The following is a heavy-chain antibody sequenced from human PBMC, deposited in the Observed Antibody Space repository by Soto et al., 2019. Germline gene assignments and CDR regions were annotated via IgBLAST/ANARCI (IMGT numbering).Heavy chain of an antibody. J-gene: IGHJ6*04. CDR2: INQGGSEN. Sequence: EVQLVESGGGLVQPGGSLRLSCGVSGFTISTYWMSWVRRTPGKGLEWVGNINQGGSENFYAGSVRGRFSISRDNARNTVYLQMKSLRAADTAVYFCARDRGNGYYGQDTWGMDFWGKGTTVTVSS. V-gene: IGHV3-7*05. CDR1: GFTISTYW. D-gene: IGHD3-22*01. CDR3: ARDRGNGYYGQDTWGMDF.